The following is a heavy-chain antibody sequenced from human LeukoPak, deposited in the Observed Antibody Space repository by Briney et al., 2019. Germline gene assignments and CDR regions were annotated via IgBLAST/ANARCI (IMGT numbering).Heavy chain of an antibody. CDR1: GGSFSGYY. CDR3: ARAGRSGYYVGY. CDR2: INHSGST. J-gene: IGHJ4*02. Sequence: SETLSLTCAVHGGSFSGYYWSWIRQPPGKGLEWIGEINHSGSTNYNPSLKSRVTISVDTSKNQFSLKLSSVTAADTAVYYCARAGRSGYYVGYWGQGTLVTVSS. D-gene: IGHD3-3*01. V-gene: IGHV4-34*01.